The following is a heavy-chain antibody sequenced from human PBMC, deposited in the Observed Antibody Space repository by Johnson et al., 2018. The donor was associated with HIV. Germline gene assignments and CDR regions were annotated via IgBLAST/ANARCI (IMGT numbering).Heavy chain of an antibody. CDR1: GFTFSDYS. J-gene: IGHJ3*02. D-gene: IGHD1-1*01. CDR3: ARGYTWNDVSI. Sequence: QVQLVESGGNVVQPGRSQRLSCAASGFTFSDYSMHWVRQAPGKGLEWVAMISNDGSNTYFADSVKGRFTISRDNFKNTVYLQMNSLRTVDTAVYYCARGYTWNDVSIWGQGTMVTVSS. CDR2: ISNDGSNT. V-gene: IGHV3-30*01.